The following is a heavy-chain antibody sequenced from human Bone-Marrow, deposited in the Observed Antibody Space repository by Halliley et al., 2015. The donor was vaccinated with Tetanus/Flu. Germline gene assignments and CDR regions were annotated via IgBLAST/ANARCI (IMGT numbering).Heavy chain of an antibody. J-gene: IGHJ5*02. V-gene: IGHV4-59*12. CDR3: ARDRMRFDP. Sequence: KGLEGIGQIHSIGNPNPSPSLKGRLPISRDPSKNQFSLTLGSVTAADTAVYYCARDRMRFDPWGQGTLVTVSS. CDR2: IHSIGNP.